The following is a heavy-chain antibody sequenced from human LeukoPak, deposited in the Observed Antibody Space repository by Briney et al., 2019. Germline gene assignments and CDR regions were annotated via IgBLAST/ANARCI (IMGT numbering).Heavy chain of an antibody. CDR3: ARGDLAYCGGDCPDDAFDI. CDR2: IYTSGST. J-gene: IGHJ3*02. D-gene: IGHD2-21*02. V-gene: IGHV4-4*07. Sequence: PSETLSLTCTVSGGSISSHYWSWIRQPAGKGLEWIGRIYTSGSTNYNPSLKSRVTMSVDTSKNQFSLKLSSVTAADTAVYYCARGDLAYCGGDCPDDAFDIWGQGTMDTVSS. CDR1: GGSISSHY.